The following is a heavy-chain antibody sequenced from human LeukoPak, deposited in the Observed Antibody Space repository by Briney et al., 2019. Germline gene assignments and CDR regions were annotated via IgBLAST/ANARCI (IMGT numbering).Heavy chain of an antibody. J-gene: IGHJ3*02. CDR1: GFTFSSYA. Sequence: GGSLRLSCAASGFTFSSYAMSWVRQAPGKGLEWVSAISGSGGSTYYADSVKGRFTISRDNSKNTLYLQMNSLRAEDTAVYYCAKDPYHDSSGYYFDAFDIWGQGTMVTVSS. D-gene: IGHD3-22*01. CDR2: ISGSGGST. V-gene: IGHV3-23*01. CDR3: AKDPYHDSSGYYFDAFDI.